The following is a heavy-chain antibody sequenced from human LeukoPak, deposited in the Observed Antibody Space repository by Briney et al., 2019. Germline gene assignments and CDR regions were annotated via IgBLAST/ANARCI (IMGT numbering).Heavy chain of an antibody. CDR3: ARTQEAGYSSGWYDSYYYYYMDV. D-gene: IGHD6-19*01. V-gene: IGHV4-59*01. Sequence: SETLSLTCTVSGGSISSYYWSWIRQPPGKGLEWIGYIYYSGSTNYNPSLKSRVTISVDTSKNQFSLKLSSVTAADTAVYYCARTQEAGYSSGWYDSYYYYYMDVWGKGTTVTISS. CDR2: IYYSGST. CDR1: GGSISSYY. J-gene: IGHJ6*03.